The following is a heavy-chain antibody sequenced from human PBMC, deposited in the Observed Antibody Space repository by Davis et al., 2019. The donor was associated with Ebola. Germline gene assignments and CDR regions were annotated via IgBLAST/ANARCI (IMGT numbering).Heavy chain of an antibody. V-gene: IGHV4-34*01. CDR2: INHSGST. D-gene: IGHD4-17*01. CDR1: GGSFSGYY. CDR3: GYGDYGLYYKYYMDV. J-gene: IGHJ6*03. Sequence: SETLSLTCAVYGGSFSGYYWSWIRQPPGKGLEWIGEINHSGSTNYNPSLKSRVTISVDTSKNQFSLKLSSVTAADTAVYYCGYGDYGLYYKYYMDVWGKGTTVTVSS.